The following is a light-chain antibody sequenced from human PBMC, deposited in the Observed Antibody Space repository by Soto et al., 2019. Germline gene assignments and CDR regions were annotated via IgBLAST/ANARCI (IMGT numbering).Light chain of an antibody. CDR3: SSYTSSNSYV. J-gene: IGLJ1*01. CDR1: SSDVGGYKY. CDR2: DVS. V-gene: IGLV2-14*03. Sequence: QSALTQPASVSGYPGQPIAISCTGSSSDVGGYKYVSWYQQHPGKAPKLMIYDVSNRPSGVSDRFSGSKSGNTASLTISGLQSEDEADYYCSSYTSSNSYVFATGTKVTV.